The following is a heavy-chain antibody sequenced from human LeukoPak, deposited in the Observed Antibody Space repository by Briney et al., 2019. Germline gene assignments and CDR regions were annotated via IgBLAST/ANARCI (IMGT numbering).Heavy chain of an antibody. CDR2: ISSSSSTI. CDR3: ARDAVWGYYDSSGYYPLDY. D-gene: IGHD3-22*01. Sequence: GGSLRLSCAASAFTFSDFYMSWIRQAPGKGLEWISYISSSSSTIYYADSVKGRFTISRDNAKNSLYLQMNSLRAEDTAVYYCARDAVWGYYDSSGYYPLDYWGQGTLVTVSS. CDR1: AFTFSDFY. V-gene: IGHV3-11*04. J-gene: IGHJ4*02.